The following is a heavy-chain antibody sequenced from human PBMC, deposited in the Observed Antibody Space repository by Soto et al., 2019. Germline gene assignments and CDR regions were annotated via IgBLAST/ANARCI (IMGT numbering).Heavy chain of an antibody. D-gene: IGHD5-18*01. J-gene: IGHJ4*02. Sequence: GGSLXLXXAAXGFTXSSYWMXWVRQAPGKGLEWVANIKKDGSQKYYVDSVKGRFTISKDNSKNTLYLQMNNLAVEDMAVHYCARGRGYSYGLDYWGQGTLVTVSS. V-gene: IGHV3-7*01. CDR1: GFTXSSYW. CDR2: IKKDGSQK. CDR3: ARGRGYSYGLDY.